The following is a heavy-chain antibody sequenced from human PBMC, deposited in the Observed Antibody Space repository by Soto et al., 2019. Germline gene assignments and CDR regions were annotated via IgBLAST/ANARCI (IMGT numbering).Heavy chain of an antibody. J-gene: IGHJ4*02. Sequence: QITLKESGPSLIKPTQTLALTCTFSGFSCNTRGVGVAWIHQPPGKTLEWLAVIYWDNDRRYRPSLTDRLSITKDMSTKQVVLTMTNVDPVDTGTYYCAHLVPGPLSFAYWGQGALVTVSS. CDR2: IYWDNDR. V-gene: IGHV2-5*02. CDR3: AHLVPGPLSFAY. D-gene: IGHD6-19*01. CDR1: GFSCNTRGVG.